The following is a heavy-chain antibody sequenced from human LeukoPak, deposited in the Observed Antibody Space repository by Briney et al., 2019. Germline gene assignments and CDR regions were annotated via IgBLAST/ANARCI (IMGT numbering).Heavy chain of an antibody. D-gene: IGHD3-16*01. J-gene: IGHJ3*02. CDR2: IYYSGST. CDR1: GGSISSYH. Sequence: PSETLSLTCTVSGGSISSYHWSWIRQPPGKGLEWIGYIYYSGSTNYNPSLKSRVTISVDTSKNQFSLKLSSVTAADTAVYYCARDRVDTWGGVTDDAFDIWGQGTMVTVSS. V-gene: IGHV4-59*01. CDR3: ARDRVDTWGGVTDDAFDI.